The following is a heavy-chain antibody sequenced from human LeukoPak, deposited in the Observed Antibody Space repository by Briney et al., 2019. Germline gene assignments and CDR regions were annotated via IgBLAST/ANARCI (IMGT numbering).Heavy chain of an antibody. J-gene: IGHJ4*02. CDR2: ISGSGGST. CDR3: AKYYGSGSYKPYDY. CDR1: GFTFSTYT. D-gene: IGHD3-10*01. V-gene: IGHV3-23*01. Sequence: GGSLRLSCAASGFTFSTYTMNWVRQAPGKGLEWVSAISGSGGSTYYADSVKGRFTISRDNSKNTLYLQMNSLRAEDTAVYYCAKYYGSGSYKPYDYWGQGTLVTVSS.